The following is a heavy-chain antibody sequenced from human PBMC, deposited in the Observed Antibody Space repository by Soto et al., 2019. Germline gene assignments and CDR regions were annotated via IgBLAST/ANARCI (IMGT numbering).Heavy chain of an antibody. CDR1: GESFSDYF. V-gene: IGHV4-34*01. Sequence: QVQLQQWGAGLLKPSETLPLTCAVSGESFSDYFWSWIRQPPGKGLEWIGEIDQTGRTNYNPSLKSRVIMSVDTSKNQFSLNLSSVTAADTAMYYCARGVGSGRDYGLDVWGQGTTVTVS. D-gene: IGHD3-10*01. CDR3: ARGVGSGRDYGLDV. J-gene: IGHJ6*02. CDR2: IDQTGRT.